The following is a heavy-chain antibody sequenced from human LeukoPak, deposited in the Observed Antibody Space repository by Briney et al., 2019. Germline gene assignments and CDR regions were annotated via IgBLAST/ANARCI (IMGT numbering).Heavy chain of an antibody. J-gene: IGHJ4*02. D-gene: IGHD5-12*01. CDR1: SASISTYY. Sequence: SETLSLTCTVSSASISTYYWSWIRQPPGKGLEWIGYIYHSGTSNYNPSLKSRVTISVDTSKSQFSLSLSSVTSADTAVYYCAREISGYDYYFDYWGQGTLVTVSS. CDR3: AREISGYDYYFDY. V-gene: IGHV4-59*01. CDR2: IYHSGTS.